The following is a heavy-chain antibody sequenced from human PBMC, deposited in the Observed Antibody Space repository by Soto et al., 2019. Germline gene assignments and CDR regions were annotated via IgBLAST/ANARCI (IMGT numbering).Heavy chain of an antibody. D-gene: IGHD1-26*01. V-gene: IGHV3-30*18. CDR3: AKPRREGGMDV. Sequence: ESGGGVVQPGRSLRLSCAASGFTFSSYGMHWVRQAPGKGLEWVAVISYDGSNKYYADSVKGRFTISRDNSKNTLYLQMNSLRAEDTAVYYCAKPRREGGMDVWGQGTTVTVSS. CDR2: ISYDGSNK. CDR1: GFTFSSYG. J-gene: IGHJ6*02.